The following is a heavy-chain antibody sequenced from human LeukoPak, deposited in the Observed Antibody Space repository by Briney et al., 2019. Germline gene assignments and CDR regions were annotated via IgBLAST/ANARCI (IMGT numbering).Heavy chain of an antibody. J-gene: IGHJ4*02. CDR1: GGSFSGYS. CDR2: INHSGST. CDR3: ASDSAWLVYFDY. D-gene: IGHD5-12*01. V-gene: IGHV4-34*01. Sequence: SETLSLTCAVYGGSFSGYSWSWIRQPPGKGLEWIGKINHSGSTNHNPSLKSRVTISIDTSKSQFSLNLTSVTAADTSMYYCASDSAWLVYFDYWGQGTLVTVSS.